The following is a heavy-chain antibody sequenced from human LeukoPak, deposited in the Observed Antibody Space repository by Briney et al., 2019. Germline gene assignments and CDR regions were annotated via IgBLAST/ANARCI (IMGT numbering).Heavy chain of an antibody. CDR2: ISGSADST. D-gene: IGHD3-9*01. CDR1: GFAFRSYG. V-gene: IGHV3-23*01. CDR3: AKNRGVLRNFDCYDY. Sequence: GGSLRLSCAVSGFAFRSYGMSWVRQAPGKGLEWDSAISGSADSTYYADSVKGRFTISRDNSKNTLYLQVNSLRAEDTAVYYCAKNRGVLRNFDCYDYWGQGTLATVSS. J-gene: IGHJ4*02.